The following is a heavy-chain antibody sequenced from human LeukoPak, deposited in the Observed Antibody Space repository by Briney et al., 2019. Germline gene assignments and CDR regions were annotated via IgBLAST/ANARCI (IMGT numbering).Heavy chain of an antibody. J-gene: IGHJ4*02. V-gene: IGHV3-7*04. D-gene: IGHD3-9*01. CDR3: ARDRLDYDILDGRYYYFDY. CDR1: GFSFSSYW. CDR2: IKHDGSEK. Sequence: GGSLRLSCAVSGFSFSSYWISWVRQAPGKGLEWVGNIKHDGSEKYYVDSVKGRFTTSRDNAKNSLYLQMNSLRAEDTAVYSCARDRLDYDILDGRYYYFDYWGQGTLVTVSS.